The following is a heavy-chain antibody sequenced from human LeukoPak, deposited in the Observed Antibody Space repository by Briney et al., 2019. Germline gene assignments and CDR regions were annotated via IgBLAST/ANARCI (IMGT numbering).Heavy chain of an antibody. CDR2: ISYDGSNK. CDR3: AREENMKPVAGSFDY. Sequence: GGSLRLSCAASGFTFSSYAMHWVRQAPGKGLEWVAVISYDGSNKYYADSVKGRFTISRDNSKNTLYLQMNSLRAEDTAVYYCAREENMKPVAGSFDYWGQGTLVSVSS. J-gene: IGHJ4*02. CDR1: GFTFSSYA. V-gene: IGHV3-30*04. D-gene: IGHD6-19*01.